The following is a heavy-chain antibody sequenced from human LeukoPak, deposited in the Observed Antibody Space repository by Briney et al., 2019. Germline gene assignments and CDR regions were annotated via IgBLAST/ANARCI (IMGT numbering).Heavy chain of an antibody. CDR2: INPNSGGT. D-gene: IGHD4-23*01. V-gene: IGHV1-2*02. CDR1: GYTFTSYY. J-gene: IGHJ6*03. Sequence: ASVKVSCKASGYTFTSYYMHWVRQAPGQGLEWMGWINPNSGGTNYAQKFQGRVTMTRDTSISTAYMELRRLRPGATAVYYCVIGDDSPDYMDVWGKGTTGTVSS. CDR3: VIGDDSPDYMDV.